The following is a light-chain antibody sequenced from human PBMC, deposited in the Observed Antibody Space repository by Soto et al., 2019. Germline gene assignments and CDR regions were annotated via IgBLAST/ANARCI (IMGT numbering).Light chain of an antibody. CDR3: CSDAGTSTYV. CDR2: ENT. CDR1: SRDVGIYNL. V-gene: IGLV2-23*01. J-gene: IGLJ1*01. Sequence: QSVLTQPDSVSGSPGQSITISCTGTSRDVGIYNLVSWYQLHPGKVPKPIIYENTKRPSGISSRFSGSESGITAFLTISGLQAEDVADYYCCSDAGTSTYVFGTGPNVTVL.